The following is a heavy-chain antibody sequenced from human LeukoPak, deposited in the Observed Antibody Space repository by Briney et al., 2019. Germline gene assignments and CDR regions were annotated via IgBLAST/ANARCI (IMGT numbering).Heavy chain of an antibody. CDR1: GFTFSSYA. CDR2: ISGSGGST. Sequence: GGSLRLSCAASGFTFSSYAMSWVRQAPGKGLEWVSAISGSGGSTYYADSVKGRFTISRDNAKNSLYLQMKSLRAEDTAVYYCGRALIGGGVVDYWGQGTLVTVSS. D-gene: IGHD3-16*01. V-gene: IGHV3-23*01. CDR3: GRALIGGGVVDY. J-gene: IGHJ4*02.